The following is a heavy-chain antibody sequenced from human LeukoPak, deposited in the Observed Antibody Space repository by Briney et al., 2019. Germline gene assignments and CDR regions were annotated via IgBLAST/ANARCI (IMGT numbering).Heavy chain of an antibody. D-gene: IGHD2-15*01. J-gene: IGHJ4*02. CDR3: TTGIKTADH. CDR1: GFTFGEYS. CDR2: IRSKPYGGTT. V-gene: IGHV3-49*04. Sequence: GGSLRLSCTTSGFTFGEYSMRWVRQAPGKGLEWVGFIRSKPYGGTTEYAASVKGRFTISRDDSKSIAYLQMNSLKTEDTAVYYCTTGIKTADHWGRGTLVTVSS.